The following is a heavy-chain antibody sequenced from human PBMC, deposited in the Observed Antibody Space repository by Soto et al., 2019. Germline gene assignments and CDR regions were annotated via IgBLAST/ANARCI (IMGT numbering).Heavy chain of an antibody. CDR2: VSSDNGNT. CDR3: ARAGYRMSPDY. CDR1: GYTFTTYG. D-gene: IGHD6-13*01. Sequence: QVQLVQSGAEVKEPGASVKVSCKTFGYTFTTYGITWVRQAPGQGLEWMGWVSSDNGNTNYAQKFQGRVTMTTDTSTTTAYMDLRSLRSDDTDVYYCARAGYRMSPDYWGQGTLVTVSS. J-gene: IGHJ4*02. V-gene: IGHV1-18*01.